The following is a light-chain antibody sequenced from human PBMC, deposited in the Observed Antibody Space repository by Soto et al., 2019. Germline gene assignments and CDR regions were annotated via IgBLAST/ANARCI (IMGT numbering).Light chain of an antibody. Sequence: SYELTQPPSVSVSPGQTASITCSGDKLGDKYACWYQQKPGQSPVLVIYQDSKRPSGIPERFSGSNSGNTATLTISGTQAMDEADDYCQAWDSSTASYVFGTGTKVTV. CDR2: QDS. V-gene: IGLV3-1*01. CDR1: KLGDKY. CDR3: QAWDSSTASYV. J-gene: IGLJ1*01.